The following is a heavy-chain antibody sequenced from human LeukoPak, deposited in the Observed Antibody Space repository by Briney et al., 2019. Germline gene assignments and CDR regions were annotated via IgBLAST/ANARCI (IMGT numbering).Heavy chain of an antibody. D-gene: IGHD5-12*01. CDR1: EYSLANYW. CDR3: ARVATIVKHHGMDV. V-gene: IGHV5-51*01. Sequence: GESLKISCKGSEYSLANYWIAWVRQMPGKGLEWMGIIYPGDSDTGYSPSFQGQVTISADKSISTAYLQWSSLKASDTAMYYCARVATIVKHHGMDVWGQGTTVTVSS. CDR2: IYPGDSDT. J-gene: IGHJ6*02.